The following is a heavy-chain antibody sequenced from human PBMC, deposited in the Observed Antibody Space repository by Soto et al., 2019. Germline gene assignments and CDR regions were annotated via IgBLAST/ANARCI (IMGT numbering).Heavy chain of an antibody. CDR2: IWNDGSTT. CDR1: GFTFSHSG. J-gene: IGHJ4*02. D-gene: IGHD4-4*01. CDR3: ARDGSHYDVDY. Sequence: LVESGGGVAQPGGSLRLSCATSGFTFSHSGMHWVRQAPGKGLEWVGIIWNDGSTTKYADSVKGRLTVSRDNSKNTVYLQMNSLRDEDTAVYYCARDGSHYDVDYWGQGTLVTVSS. V-gene: IGHV3-33*01.